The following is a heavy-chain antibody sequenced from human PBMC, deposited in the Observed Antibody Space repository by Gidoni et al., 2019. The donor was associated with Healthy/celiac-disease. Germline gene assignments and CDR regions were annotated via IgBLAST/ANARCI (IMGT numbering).Heavy chain of an antibody. CDR3: AKDILGAAGADAFDI. CDR1: GFTFDDYA. Sequence: EVQLVESGGGLVQPGRSLRLSCAASGFTFDDYAMHWVRQAPGKGLEWVSGISWNSGSIGYADSVKGRFTISRDNAKNSLYLQMNSLRAEDTALYYCAKDILGAAGADAFDIWGQGTMVTVSS. CDR2: ISWNSGSI. V-gene: IGHV3-9*01. D-gene: IGHD6-13*01. J-gene: IGHJ3*02.